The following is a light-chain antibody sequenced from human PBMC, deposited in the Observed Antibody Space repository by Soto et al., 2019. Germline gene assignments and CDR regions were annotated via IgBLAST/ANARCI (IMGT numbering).Light chain of an antibody. Sequence: TKSPPSVSVCRGERVTXTCRESQTISTYLNWYQQKPGKAPKLLIYAASILQSGVPSRFSRSGSGTDFTLTISSLQPEDFATYYSLQAYNLPITFGQGTRLEIK. CDR3: LQAYNLPIT. J-gene: IGKJ5*01. CDR2: AAS. CDR1: QTISTY. V-gene: IGKV1-6*01.